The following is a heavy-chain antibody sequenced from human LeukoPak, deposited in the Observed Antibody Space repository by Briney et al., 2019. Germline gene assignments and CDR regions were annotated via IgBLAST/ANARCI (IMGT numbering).Heavy chain of an antibody. CDR3: ARSVRRDIVVDDAFDI. CDR2: MNPNSGNT. V-gene: IGHV1-8*01. CDR1: GYTFTSYD. J-gene: IGHJ3*02. Sequence: GASVKVSCKASGYTFTSYDTNWVRQATGQGVEWMGWMNPNSGNTGYAQKFQGRVTMTRNTSISTAYMELSSLRSEDTAVYYCARSVRRDIVVDDAFDIWGQGTMVTVSS. D-gene: IGHD2-2*01.